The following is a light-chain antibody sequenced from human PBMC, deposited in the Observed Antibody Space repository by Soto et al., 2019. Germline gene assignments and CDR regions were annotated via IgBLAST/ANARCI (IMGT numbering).Light chain of an antibody. J-gene: IGLJ2*01. CDR1: SSDVGGYNY. Sequence: QSVLTQPPSASGSPGQSVTISCTGTSSDVGGYNYVSWYRQHPGKAPQLIIYDVNKRPSGVPDRFSGSKSGNTASLTVSGLQAEDEADYFCNSYGGTNNYVVFGGGIKLTVL. CDR2: DVN. V-gene: IGLV2-8*01. CDR3: NSYGGTNNYVV.